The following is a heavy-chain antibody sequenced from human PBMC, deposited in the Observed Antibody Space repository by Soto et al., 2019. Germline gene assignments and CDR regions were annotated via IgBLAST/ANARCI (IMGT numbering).Heavy chain of an antibody. D-gene: IGHD6-13*01. V-gene: IGHV3-23*01. CDR1: GLTFSSYA. J-gene: IGHJ5*02. Sequence: AGSLRLSCAASGLTFSSYAMSWVRQAPGKGLEWVSAISGSGGSTYYADSVKGRFTISRDNSKNTLYLQMNSLRAEDTAVYYCAKGIEQLVRGVWFDPWGQGTLVTVSS. CDR2: ISGSGGST. CDR3: AKGIEQLVRGVWFDP.